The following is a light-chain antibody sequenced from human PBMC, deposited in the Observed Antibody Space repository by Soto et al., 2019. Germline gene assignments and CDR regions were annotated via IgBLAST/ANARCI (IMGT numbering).Light chain of an antibody. CDR1: SSDVGGYNY. CDR2: EVT. CDR3: SSYTSSSSHYV. Sequence: QSALTQPASVSGSPGQSITISCTGTSSDVGGYNYVSWYQQRPGKAPKLIIYEVTNRPSGVSNRFSGSKSGYTASLTISGLQAEDEADYYCSSYTSSSSHYVFGTGTKLTVL. J-gene: IGLJ1*01. V-gene: IGLV2-14*01.